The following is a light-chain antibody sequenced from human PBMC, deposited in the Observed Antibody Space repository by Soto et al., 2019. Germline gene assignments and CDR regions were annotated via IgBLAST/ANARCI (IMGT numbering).Light chain of an antibody. J-gene: IGLJ2*01. V-gene: IGLV2-14*01. Sequence: QSALTQPASVSGSPGQSITISCTGTSSDVGNYNFVSWYQQHPGNAPKVMIYDVNNRPSGVSNRFSGSKSGNTASLTISGLQAEDEADYYCSSYTTSSTVVFGGGTKVTVL. CDR2: DVN. CDR3: SSYTTSSTVV. CDR1: SSDVGNYNF.